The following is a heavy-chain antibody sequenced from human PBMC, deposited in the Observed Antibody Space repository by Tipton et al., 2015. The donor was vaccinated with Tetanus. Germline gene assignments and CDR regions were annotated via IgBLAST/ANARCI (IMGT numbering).Heavy chain of an antibody. CDR2: IYHSGST. V-gene: IGHV4-59*08. J-gene: IGHJ6*02. CDR1: GGSISSYY. CDR3: ARHKDYYFYVMDV. Sequence: TLSLTCTVSGGSISSYYWSWIRQPAGKGLEWIGYIYHSGSTNYNPSLKSRVTISVDTSKNQFSLNLNSVTAADTAVYYCARHKDYYFYVMDVWGQGTTVTVSS.